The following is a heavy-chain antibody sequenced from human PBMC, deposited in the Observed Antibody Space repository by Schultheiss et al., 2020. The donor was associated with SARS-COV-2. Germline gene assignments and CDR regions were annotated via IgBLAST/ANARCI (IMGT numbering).Heavy chain of an antibody. V-gene: IGHV3-33*05. CDR2: ISYDGSNK. CDR3: AKDRDGYYYGSGSLDD. D-gene: IGHD3-10*01. CDR1: GFTFSSYG. J-gene: IGHJ4*02. Sequence: GGSLRLSCAASGFTFSSYGMHWVRQAPGKGLEWVAVISYDGSNKYYADSVKGRFTISRDNSKNTLYVQMNSLTAEDTAVYHCAKDRDGYYYGSGSLDDWGQGTLVTVSS.